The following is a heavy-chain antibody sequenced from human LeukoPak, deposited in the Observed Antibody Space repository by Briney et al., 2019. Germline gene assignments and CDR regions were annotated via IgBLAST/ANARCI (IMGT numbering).Heavy chain of an antibody. V-gene: IGHV3-74*01. CDR1: GLSNYW. D-gene: IGHD2-2*01. CDR2: INPAGGTT. CDR3: ARDMHGPRDY. Sequence: GGSLRLSCAASGLSNYWVHWVRQAPGKGLVWVSRINPAGGTTNYADSVKGRFTISRDNAKNTLYLQMNSLRAEDTAVYYCARDMHGPRDYWGQGTLVTVSS. J-gene: IGHJ4*02.